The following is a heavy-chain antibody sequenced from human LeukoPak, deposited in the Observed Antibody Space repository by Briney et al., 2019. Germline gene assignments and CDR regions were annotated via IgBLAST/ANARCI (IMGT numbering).Heavy chain of an antibody. Sequence: GGSLRLSCAASGFTFNNYAMFWVRQAPGNGLEWVSVISFDGNNRYYAASVKGRFTISRDNSKNVYLQMSSLRVEDTAVYYCARGALGLTYSSSLYLGYHGLDVWGQGTTVIVSS. CDR3: ARGALGLTYSSSLYLGYHGLDV. CDR2: ISFDGNNR. J-gene: IGHJ6*02. CDR1: GFTFNNYA. V-gene: IGHV3-30-3*01. D-gene: IGHD6-13*01.